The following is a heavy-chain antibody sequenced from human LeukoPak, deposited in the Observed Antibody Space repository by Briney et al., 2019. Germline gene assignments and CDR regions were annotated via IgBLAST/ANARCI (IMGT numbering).Heavy chain of an antibody. Sequence: PGGSLRLSCAASGFTFSSYAMHWVRQAPGKGLEWVAVISYDGSNKYYADSVKGRFTISRDNSKNTLYLQMNSLRAEDTAVYYCAAHYYDSSGLIYYYYGMDVWGQGTTVTVSS. CDR2: ISYDGSNK. V-gene: IGHV3-30-3*01. CDR1: GFTFSSYA. D-gene: IGHD3-22*01. J-gene: IGHJ6*02. CDR3: AAHYYDSSGLIYYYYGMDV.